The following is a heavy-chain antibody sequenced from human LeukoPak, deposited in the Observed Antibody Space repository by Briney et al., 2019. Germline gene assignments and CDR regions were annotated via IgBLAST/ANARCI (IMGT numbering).Heavy chain of an antibody. CDR1: GYTFTGYY. CDR2: INPNSGGT. CDR3: ARSGAEGKNVVRYFDWLLHNFDY. J-gene: IGHJ4*02. V-gene: IGHV1-2*02. D-gene: IGHD3-9*01. Sequence: ASVKVSCKASGYTFTGYYMHWVRHAPGQGLERMVWINPNSGGTSYAQKFLGRVTMTRGTSISAAYMEMSRLRSDNTAVYYCARSGAEGKNVVRYFDWLLHNFDYWGQGTLVTVSS.